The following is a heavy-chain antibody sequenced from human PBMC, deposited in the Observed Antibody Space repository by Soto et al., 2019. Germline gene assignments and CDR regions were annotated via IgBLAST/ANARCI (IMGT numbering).Heavy chain of an antibody. CDR3: AREPNYFDY. J-gene: IGHJ4*02. CDR1: GYTFTSYG. V-gene: IGHV1-18*01. CDR2: ISAYNGNT. Sequence: QVQLVQSGAEVKKPGASVKVSCKASGYTFTSYGISWVRQAPGQGLEWTGWISAYNGNTKYAQRRLXXXTXXTDTPPSTAYMELRSLSSDDTAVYCCAREPNYFDYWGQGTLVTVSS.